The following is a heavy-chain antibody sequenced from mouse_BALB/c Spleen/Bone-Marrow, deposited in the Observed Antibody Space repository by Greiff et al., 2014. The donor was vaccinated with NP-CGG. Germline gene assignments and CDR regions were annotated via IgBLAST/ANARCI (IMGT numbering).Heavy chain of an antibody. J-gene: IGHJ2*01. D-gene: IGHD1-1*01. CDR1: GFNIKDTY. CDR2: IDPANGNT. Sequence: EVQLQQSGAELVKPGASVKLSCTASGFNIKDTYMHWVKQRPEQGLEWIGRIDPANGNTKYDPKFQGKATITADTSSNTAYLQLISLTSEDTSVFYCVSYYYGNYFDSWGQGTTLTVSS. CDR3: VSYYYGNYFDS. V-gene: IGHV14-3*02.